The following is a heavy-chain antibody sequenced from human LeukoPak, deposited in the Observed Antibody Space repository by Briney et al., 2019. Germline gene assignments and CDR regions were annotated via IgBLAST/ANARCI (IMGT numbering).Heavy chain of an antibody. D-gene: IGHD3-9*01. V-gene: IGHV4-34*01. CDR3: ARGGYAGYDILTCYTNYFDY. J-gene: IGHJ4*02. CDR2: INSGGNT. Sequence: AETLSLTCAASGGSFSGYYWTWFRQPPGKGLEWIGEINSGGNTNYNPSLKSRVTISVDATKNQSSLKLSSVTAAEMAVYYCARGGYAGYDILTCYTNYFDYWGQGTLVTVSS. CDR1: GGSFSGYY.